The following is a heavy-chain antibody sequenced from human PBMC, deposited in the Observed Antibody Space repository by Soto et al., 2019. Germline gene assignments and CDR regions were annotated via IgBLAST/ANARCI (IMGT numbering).Heavy chain of an antibody. CDR3: ARGDSTDCSNGVCSFFYNHDMDV. CDR1: GYSFTDYH. CDR2: INPKSGGT. J-gene: IGHJ6*02. Sequence: QVQLVQSGAEVKKPGASVKVSCKASGYSFTDYHIHWVRQAPGQGLEWLGRINPKSGGTSTAQKFQGWVTMTTDTYIITASMELTRLTSDDTAIYYCARGDSTDCSNGVCSFFYNHDMDVWGQGTTVTVSS. D-gene: IGHD2-8*01. V-gene: IGHV1-2*04.